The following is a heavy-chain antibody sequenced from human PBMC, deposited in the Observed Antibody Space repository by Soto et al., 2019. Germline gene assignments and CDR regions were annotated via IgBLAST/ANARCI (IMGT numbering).Heavy chain of an antibody. CDR1: GFTFSSYA. J-gene: IGHJ4*02. Sequence: GGSLRLSCAASGFTFSSYAMSWVRQAPGKGLEWVSAISGSGGSTYYADSVKGRLTISRENSKNTLYLQMNSMRAEDTAVYYYAKEGIAAPQYYFDYWGQGTLVTVSS. CDR3: AKEGIAAPQYYFDY. V-gene: IGHV3-23*01. CDR2: ISGSGGST. D-gene: IGHD6-13*01.